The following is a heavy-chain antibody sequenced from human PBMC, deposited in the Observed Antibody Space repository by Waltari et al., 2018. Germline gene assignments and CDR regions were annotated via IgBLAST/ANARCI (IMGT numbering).Heavy chain of an antibody. V-gene: IGHV4-31*03. J-gene: IGHJ6*03. Sequence: QVQLQESGPGLVKPSQTLSLTCTVSGGSISSGGYYWSWIRQHPGKGLEWIGYIYYSGSTYDTPSLKSRVTISVDTSKNQFSLKLSSVTAADTAVYYCARGAQGGNYMDVWGKGTTVTVSS. CDR3: ARGAQGGNYMDV. CDR1: GGSISSGGYY. D-gene: IGHD3-16*01. CDR2: IYYSGST.